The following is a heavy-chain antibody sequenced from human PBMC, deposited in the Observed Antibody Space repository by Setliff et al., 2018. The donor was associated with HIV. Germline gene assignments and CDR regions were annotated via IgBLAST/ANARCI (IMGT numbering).Heavy chain of an antibody. D-gene: IGHD1-26*01. CDR1: GFAFRTFA. CDR3: AANIMGLTPEDY. Sequence: PVGSLRLSCAAFGFAFRTFAMHWVRQTPGKGLVWLSRVGPDGTDTNYADLVKGRFTTSRDNAKHTLYLQMSGLQVEDTAVYFCAANIMGLTPEDYWGQGTLVTVSS. CDR2: VGPDGTDT. J-gene: IGHJ4*02. V-gene: IGHV3-74*01.